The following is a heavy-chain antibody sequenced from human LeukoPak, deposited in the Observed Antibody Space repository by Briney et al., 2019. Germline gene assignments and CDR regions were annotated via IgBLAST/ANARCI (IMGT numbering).Heavy chain of an antibody. CDR2: ISWNSGSI. D-gene: IGHD5-12*01. CDR3: AKDMVATYYYYGMDV. J-gene: IGHJ6*02. Sequence: PGGSLRLSCAAPGFTFDDYAMHWVRQAPGKGLEWVSGISWNSGSIGYADSVKGRFTISRDNAKNSLYLQMNSLRAEDTALYYCAKDMVATYYYYGMDVWGQGTTVTVSS. CDR1: GFTFDDYA. V-gene: IGHV3-9*01.